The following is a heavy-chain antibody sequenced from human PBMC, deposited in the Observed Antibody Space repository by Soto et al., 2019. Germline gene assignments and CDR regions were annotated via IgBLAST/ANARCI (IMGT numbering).Heavy chain of an antibody. CDR1: GYTFTSYG. CDR3: GRERYCSGGSCYHFDY. J-gene: IGHJ4*02. CDR2: ISAYNGNT. V-gene: IGHV1-18*01. D-gene: IGHD2-15*01. Sequence: QVQLVQSGAEVKKPGASVKVSCKASGYTFTSYGISWVRQAPGQGLEWMGGISAYNGNTNYAQKLQGRVTMTTDTSTSTAYMELRSLRSDDTAVYYCGRERYCSGGSCYHFDYWGQGNLVTVSS.